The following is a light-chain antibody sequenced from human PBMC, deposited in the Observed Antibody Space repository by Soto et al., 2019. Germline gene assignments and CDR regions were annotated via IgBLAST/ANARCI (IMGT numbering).Light chain of an antibody. CDR2: DAS. J-gene: IGKJ3*01. CDR1: QDISNY. CDR3: QQYNSYSIFT. V-gene: IGKV1-33*01. Sequence: DIQMTQSPSSLSASVGDRVTITCQASQDISNYLNWYQQKPGKAPKLLIYDASNLETGVPSRFSGSGSGTDFTFTISSLQPEDIATYYCQQYNSYSIFTFGPGTIVDI.